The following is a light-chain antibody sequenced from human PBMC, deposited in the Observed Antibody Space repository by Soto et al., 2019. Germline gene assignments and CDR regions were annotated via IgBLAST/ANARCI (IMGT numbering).Light chain of an antibody. Sequence: QSALTQPPSASGSPGQSVTISCTGSNTDIGGHKYVSWYQHHPGKAPKLIIYEVSERPSGVPDRFSGSKSGNAASLTVSGLQADDEAIYYCSSYRSSGALVFGGGTKLTVL. V-gene: IGLV2-8*01. CDR3: SSYRSSGALV. CDR1: NTDIGGHKY. J-gene: IGLJ3*02. CDR2: EVS.